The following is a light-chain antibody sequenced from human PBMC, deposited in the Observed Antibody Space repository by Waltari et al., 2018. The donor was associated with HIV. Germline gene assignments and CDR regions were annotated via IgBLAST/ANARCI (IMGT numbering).Light chain of an antibody. CDR2: KDN. CDR3: QSADSSGAWV. J-gene: IGLJ3*02. CDR1: ELPKHY. Sequence: SYDLTPPPSVSVSPGQTARIACPGDELPKHYSYWYQQRPGQAPVLLIYKDNERPSGIPERFSGSSSGTTVTLTITGVQADDEADYWCQSADSSGAWVFGGGTKLTVL. V-gene: IGLV3-25*03.